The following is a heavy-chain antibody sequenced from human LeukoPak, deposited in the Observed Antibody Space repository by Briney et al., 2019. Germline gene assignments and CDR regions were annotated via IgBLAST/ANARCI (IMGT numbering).Heavy chain of an antibody. CDR2: INHSGST. J-gene: IGHJ4*02. CDR1: GGSFSGYH. V-gene: IGHV4-34*01. CDR3: ARGGIAARRFDY. D-gene: IGHD6-6*01. Sequence: SEALSLTCAVYGGSFSGYHWSWIRQPPGKGLEWIGEINHSGSTNYNPSLKSRATVSVDTSKNQFSLKLSSVTAADTAVYSCARGGIAARRFDYWGQGTLVTVSS.